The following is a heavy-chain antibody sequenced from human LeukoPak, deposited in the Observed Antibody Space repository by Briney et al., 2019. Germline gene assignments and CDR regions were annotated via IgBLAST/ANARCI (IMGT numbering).Heavy chain of an antibody. Sequence: GGSLRLSCAASGFTFSSYSRYAMSWVRQAPGKGLEWVSYISSSGSTKYYADSVKGRFTISRDNAQNSLYLQMNSLRDEDTAVYYCAIEGYCSGGTCYTNWFDTWGQGTLVTVSS. J-gene: IGHJ5*02. CDR2: ISSSGSTK. CDR1: GFTFSSYS. V-gene: IGHV3-48*02. CDR3: AIEGYCSGGTCYTNWFDT. D-gene: IGHD2-15*01.